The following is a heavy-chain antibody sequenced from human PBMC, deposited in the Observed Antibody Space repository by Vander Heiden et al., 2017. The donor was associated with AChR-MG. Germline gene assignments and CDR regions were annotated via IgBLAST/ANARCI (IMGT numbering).Heavy chain of an antibody. D-gene: IGHD1-26*01. CDR2: MNPNSGNT. CDR3: ARSGGSYLNYYYYYYMDV. V-gene: IGHV1-8*01. J-gene: IGHJ6*03. Sequence: QVQLVQSGAEVKKPGASVKVSCKASGYTFTSYDINWVRQATGQGLEWMGWMNPNSGNTGYAQKFQGRVTMTRNTSISTAYMELSSLRSEDTAVYYCARSGGSYLNYYYYYYMDVWGKGTTVTVSS. CDR1: GYTFTSYD.